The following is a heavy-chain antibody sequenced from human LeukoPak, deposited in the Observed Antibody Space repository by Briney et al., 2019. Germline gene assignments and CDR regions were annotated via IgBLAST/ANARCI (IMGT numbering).Heavy chain of an antibody. D-gene: IGHD5-18*01. Sequence: PSETLSLTCAVYSTSFNDYYWSWLRQSPGKGLEWIGEVDRRGIINYNPSLKSRITISADTSKSHFSLNLTSVTAADTAVYYCARRQLWLLWYFDYWGQGTPVTVSS. CDR1: STSFNDYY. J-gene: IGHJ4*02. CDR2: VDRRGII. CDR3: ARRQLWLLWYFDY. V-gene: IGHV4-34*01.